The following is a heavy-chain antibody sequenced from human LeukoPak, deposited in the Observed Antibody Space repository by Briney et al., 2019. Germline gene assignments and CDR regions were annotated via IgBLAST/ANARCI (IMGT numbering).Heavy chain of an antibody. CDR3: AGRGTWGSGWPNYYYGMDV. D-gene: IGHD6-19*01. J-gene: IGHJ6*02. V-gene: IGHV4-39*01. CDR1: GGSISSSSYY. Sequence: PSETLSLTCTVSGGSISSSSYYWGWIRQPPGKGLEWIGSIYYSGSTYYNPSLKSRVTISVDTSKNQFSLKLSSVTAADTAVYYCAGRGTWGSGWPNYYYGMDVWGQGTTVTVSS. CDR2: IYYSGST.